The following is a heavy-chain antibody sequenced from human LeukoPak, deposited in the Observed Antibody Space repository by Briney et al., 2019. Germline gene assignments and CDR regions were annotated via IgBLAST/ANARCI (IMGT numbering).Heavy chain of an antibody. J-gene: IGHJ4*02. CDR1: GFTFSDYY. CDR3: AKVKDGIVGAFDY. D-gene: IGHD1-26*01. CDR2: IRYDGSNK. V-gene: IGHV3-30*02. Sequence: PGGSLRLSCAASGFTFSDYYMSWIRQAPGKGLEWVAFIRYDGSNKYYADSVKGRFTISRDNSKNTLYLQMNSLRAEDTAVYYCAKVKDGIVGAFDYWGQGTLVTVSS.